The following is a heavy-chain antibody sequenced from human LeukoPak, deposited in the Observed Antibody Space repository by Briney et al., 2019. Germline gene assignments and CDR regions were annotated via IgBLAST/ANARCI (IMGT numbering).Heavy chain of an antibody. Sequence: GGSLRLSCAASGFTFSSYTMNWVRRAPGKGLEWVSSISSSSSYIYYADSVKGRFTISRDNAKNSLYLQMNSLRAEDMAVYYCARDVRDGYNSYYYIDVWGKGTTVTISS. D-gene: IGHD5-24*01. V-gene: IGHV3-21*01. CDR2: ISSSSSYI. CDR1: GFTFSSYT. J-gene: IGHJ6*03. CDR3: ARDVRDGYNSYYYIDV.